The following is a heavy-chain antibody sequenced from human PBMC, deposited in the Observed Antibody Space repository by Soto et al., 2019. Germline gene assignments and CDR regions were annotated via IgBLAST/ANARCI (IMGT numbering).Heavy chain of an antibody. CDR2: TNHSGST. CDR1: GGSFSGYY. Sequence: SETLSLTCAVYGGSFSGYYWSWIRQPPGKGLEWIGETNHSGSTNYNPSLKSRVTISVDTSKNQFSLKLSSVTAADTAVYYCAGVAQLFDYWGQGTLVTVSS. CDR3: AGVAQLFDY. J-gene: IGHJ4*02. D-gene: IGHD1-1*01. V-gene: IGHV4-34*01.